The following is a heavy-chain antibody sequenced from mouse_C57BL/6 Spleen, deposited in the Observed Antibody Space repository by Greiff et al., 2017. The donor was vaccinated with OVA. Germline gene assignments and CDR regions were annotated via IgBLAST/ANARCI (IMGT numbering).Heavy chain of an antibody. V-gene: IGHV1-26*01. J-gene: IGHJ3*01. CDR3: ARSGYGNYPAY. CDR2: INPNNGGT. CDR1: GYTFTDYY. D-gene: IGHD2-1*01. Sequence: VQLKQSGPELVKPGASVKISCKASGYTFTDYYMNWVKQSHGKSLEWIGDINPNNGGTSYNQKFKGKATLTVDKSSSTAYMELRSLTSEDSAVYYCARSGYGNYPAYWGQGTLVTVSA.